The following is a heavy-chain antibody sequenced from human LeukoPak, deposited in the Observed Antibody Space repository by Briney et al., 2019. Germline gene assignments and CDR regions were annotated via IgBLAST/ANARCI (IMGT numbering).Heavy chain of an antibody. CDR2: IKQVETEK. Sequence: GGSLRLSCTASGFTFSNFWMGWVRQAPGKGLEWVANIKQVETEKFYLGSVKGRFTISRDNAKDTLFLQINSLRAEDTAVYYCAKDRDASYYYDSSAYGHWGQGTLVTVSS. V-gene: IGHV3-7*03. CDR3: AKDRDASYYYDSSAYGH. D-gene: IGHD3-22*01. J-gene: IGHJ4*02. CDR1: GFTFSNFW.